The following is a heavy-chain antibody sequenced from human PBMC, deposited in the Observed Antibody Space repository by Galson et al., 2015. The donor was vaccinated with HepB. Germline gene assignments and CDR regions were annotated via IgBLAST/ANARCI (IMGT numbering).Heavy chain of an antibody. D-gene: IGHD7-27*01. CDR3: AKSWRLNWAVDY. CDR2: ISGSGGST. J-gene: IGHJ4*02. Sequence: SLRLSCAASGFTFSSYAMSWVRQAPGKGLEWVSAISGSGGSTYYADSVKGRFTISRDNSKNTLYLQMNSLRAEDTAVYYCAKSWRLNWAVDYWGQGTLVTVSS. V-gene: IGHV3-23*01. CDR1: GFTFSSYA.